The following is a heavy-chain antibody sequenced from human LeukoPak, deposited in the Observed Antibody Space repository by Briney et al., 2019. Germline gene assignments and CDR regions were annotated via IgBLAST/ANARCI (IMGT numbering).Heavy chain of an antibody. Sequence: PGRSLRLSCAASGFTFSLYAMHWVRQAPGKGLEWVAVISYNGTNKYYADSVKGRFTISRDNSKSTLSLQMNSLRAEDTAVYYCASLGVHHVPFDYWGQGTLVTVSS. D-gene: IGHD3-16*01. CDR2: ISYNGTNK. CDR1: GFTFSLYA. CDR3: ASLGVHHVPFDY. V-gene: IGHV3-30*01. J-gene: IGHJ4*02.